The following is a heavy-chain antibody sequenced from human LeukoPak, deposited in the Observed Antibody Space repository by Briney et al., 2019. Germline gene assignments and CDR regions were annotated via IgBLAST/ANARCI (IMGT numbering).Heavy chain of an antibody. D-gene: IGHD6-13*01. J-gene: IGHJ1*01. CDR2: ISSSSSYI. Sequence: GGSLRLSCAASGFTFSSYSMNWVRQAPGKGLEWVSSISSSSSYIYYADSVKGRFTISRDNAKNSVYLQMNSLRAEDTAVYYCARDWPTIAAAGTIPEYFQHWGQGTLVTVSS. CDR3: ARDWPTIAAAGTIPEYFQH. CDR1: GFTFSSYS. V-gene: IGHV3-21*01.